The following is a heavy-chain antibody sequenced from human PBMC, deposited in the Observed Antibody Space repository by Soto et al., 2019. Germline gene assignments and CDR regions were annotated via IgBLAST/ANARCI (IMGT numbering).Heavy chain of an antibody. J-gene: IGHJ6*02. V-gene: IGHV1-46*01. CDR1: GYTFTSYY. Sequence: ASVKVSCKASGYTFTSYYMHWVRQAPGQGLEWMGIINPCGGSTSYAQKFQGRVTMTRDTSTSTVYMELSSLRSEDTAVYYCASGVAAAGPDFYYYYYGMDVWGQGTTVTV. CDR2: INPCGGST. CDR3: ASGVAAAGPDFYYYYYGMDV. D-gene: IGHD6-13*01.